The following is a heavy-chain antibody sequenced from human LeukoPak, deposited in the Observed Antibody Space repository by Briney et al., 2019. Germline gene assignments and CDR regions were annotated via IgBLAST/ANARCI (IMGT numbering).Heavy chain of an antibody. D-gene: IGHD1-1*01. J-gene: IGHJ5*02. Sequence: SETLSLTCAVYGGPFSGYYWSWIRQPPGKGLEWIGEINHSGSTNYNPSLKSRVAISVDTSKNQLSLKLSSVTAADTAVYYCARGRRSSTGTLNWFDPWGQGTLVTVSS. CDR2: INHSGST. V-gene: IGHV4-34*01. CDR1: GGPFSGYY. CDR3: ARGRRSSTGTLNWFDP.